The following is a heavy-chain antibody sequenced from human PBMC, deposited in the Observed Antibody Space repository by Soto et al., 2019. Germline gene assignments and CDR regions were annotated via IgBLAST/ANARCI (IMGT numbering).Heavy chain of an antibody. CDR2: INPNSGGT. J-gene: IGHJ5*02. CDR1: GYTFTGYY. V-gene: IGHV1-2*02. CDR3: ARDWVMGQQLVYNWFDP. Sequence: GASVKVSCKASGYTFTGYYMHWVRQAPGQGLEWMGWINPNSGGTNYAQKFQGRVTMTRDTSSSTAYMELSRLRSDDTAVYYCARDWVMGQQLVYNWFDPWGQGTLVTVSS. D-gene: IGHD6-13*01.